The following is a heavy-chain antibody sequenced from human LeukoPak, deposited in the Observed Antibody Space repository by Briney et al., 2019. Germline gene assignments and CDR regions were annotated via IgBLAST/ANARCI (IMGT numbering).Heavy chain of an antibody. CDR3: ARGRMDYYGSGSYLTVEYYYYGMDV. CDR1: GGSISSYY. V-gene: IGHV4-59*08. CDR2: IYYSGST. J-gene: IGHJ6*02. Sequence: SETLSLTCTVSGGSISSYYWSWIRQPPGKGLEGIGYIYYSGSTNYNPSLKSRVTISVDTSKNQFSLKLSSVTAADTAVYYCARGRMDYYGSGSYLTVEYYYYGMDVWGQGTTVTVSS. D-gene: IGHD3-10*01.